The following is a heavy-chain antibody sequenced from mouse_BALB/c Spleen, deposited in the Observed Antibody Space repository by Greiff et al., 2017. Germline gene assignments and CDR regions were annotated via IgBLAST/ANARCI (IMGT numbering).Heavy chain of an antibody. CDR2: ISTYYGDA. CDR3: ARDYGSSYDYFDY. Sequence: VQLQQSGAELVRPGVSVKISCKGSGYTFTDYAMHWVKQSHAKSLEWIGVISTYYGDASYNQKFKGKATMTVDKSSSTAYMELARLTSEDSAIYYCARDYGSSYDYFDYWGQGTTLTVSS. D-gene: IGHD1-1*01. CDR1: GYTFTDYA. J-gene: IGHJ2*01. V-gene: IGHV1S137*01.